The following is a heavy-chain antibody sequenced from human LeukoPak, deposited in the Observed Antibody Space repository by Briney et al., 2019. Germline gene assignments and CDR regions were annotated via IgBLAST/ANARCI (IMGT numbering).Heavy chain of an antibody. CDR3: AKANWVSNADAVW. CDR2: IRGGGDT. Sequence: GGSLRLSCAASGFTFSNYAMSWVRQAPARGLEWVSSIRGGGDTFYADSVKGRFTLSRDDSRNTVYLQLNNLRVEDTAVYYCAKANWVSNADAVWWGRGTLVTVSS. D-gene: IGHD1-1*01. J-gene: IGHJ4*02. V-gene: IGHV3-23*01. CDR1: GFTFSNYA.